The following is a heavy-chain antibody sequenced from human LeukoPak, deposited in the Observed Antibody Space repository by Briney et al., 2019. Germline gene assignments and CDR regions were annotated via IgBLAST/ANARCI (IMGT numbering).Heavy chain of an antibody. J-gene: IGHJ2*01. V-gene: IGHV1-24*01. Sequence: ALRKLCCKVSGSTVTELAIPSGRQAPGNRLRWMTGFDPQDDETMYAQKFQGRLTMTEDTSTDTTYIELSSLRSEDTAIYYCASNRKSPWYWYFDLWGRGTLVTVSS. CDR2: FDPQDDET. CDR3: ASNRKSPWYWYFDL. CDR1: GSTVTELA. D-gene: IGHD2/OR15-2a*01.